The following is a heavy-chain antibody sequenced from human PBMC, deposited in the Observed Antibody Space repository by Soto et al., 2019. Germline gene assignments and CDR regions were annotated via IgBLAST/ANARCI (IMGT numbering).Heavy chain of an antibody. Sequence: PSEPQSLTCTVSGGSISSGEYYWCWIRQHPGKGLEWIGYIYYSGSTYYNPSLKSRVTISVDTSKNQFSLKLSSVTAADTAVYYCARAYGGLNWFDPWGQGTLVTVSS. CDR1: GGSISSGEYY. CDR3: ARAYGGLNWFDP. J-gene: IGHJ5*02. CDR2: IYYSGST. V-gene: IGHV4-31*03. D-gene: IGHD4-17*01.